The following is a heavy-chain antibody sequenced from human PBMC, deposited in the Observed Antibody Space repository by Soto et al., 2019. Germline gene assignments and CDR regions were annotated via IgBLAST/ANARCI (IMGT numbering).Heavy chain of an antibody. CDR3: ARLSIKPGPLVPAATTVDAFDI. CDR2: IYYSGST. Sequence: QLQLQESGPGLVKPSETLSLTCTVSGGSISSSSYYWGWIRQPPGKGLEWIGSIYYSGSTYYNPSPKTRVPISVAPSKNQFSLKLSSVPAADPAVYYCARLSIKPGPLVPAATTVDAFDIWGQGTMVTVSS. J-gene: IGHJ3*02. V-gene: IGHV4-39*01. D-gene: IGHD2-2*01. CDR1: GGSISSSSYY.